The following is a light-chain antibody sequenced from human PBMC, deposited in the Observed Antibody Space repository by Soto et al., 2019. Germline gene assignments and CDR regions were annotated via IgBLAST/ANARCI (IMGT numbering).Light chain of an antibody. Sequence: QSVLTQPASVSGSPGQSITLSCTGTSSDVGGYNYVSWYQQHPGKAPKLIIYEVTNRPSGVSNRFSGSKSGNTASLTISGLRAEDEAHYYCNSYTSSSTLVFGGGTQLTVL. V-gene: IGLV2-14*01. J-gene: IGLJ2*01. CDR1: SSDVGGYNY. CDR3: NSYTSSSTLV. CDR2: EVT.